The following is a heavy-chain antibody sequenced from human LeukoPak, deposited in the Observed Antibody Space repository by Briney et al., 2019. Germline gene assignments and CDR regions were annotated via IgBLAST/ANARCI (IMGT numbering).Heavy chain of an antibody. CDR3: AKDLRGSSGWYKEGAFDI. D-gene: IGHD6-19*01. CDR2: ISGSGGST. J-gene: IGHJ3*02. Sequence: PGGSLRLSCAASGFTFSSYAMSWVRQAPGKGLEWVSAISGSGGSTYYADSVKGRFTISRDNSKNTLYLQMNSLRAEDTAVYYCAKDLRGSSGWYKEGAFDIWGQGTMVTVSS. CDR1: GFTFSSYA. V-gene: IGHV3-23*01.